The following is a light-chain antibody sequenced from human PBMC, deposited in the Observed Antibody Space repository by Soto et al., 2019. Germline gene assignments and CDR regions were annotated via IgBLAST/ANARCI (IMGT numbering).Light chain of an antibody. J-gene: IGLJ1*01. CDR1: SSDVGAHNF. CDR3: SSYAGSNNYV. CDR2: EVS. Sequence: SALTQPPSASGSPGQSVTISCTGTSSDVGAHNFVSWHQQHPGKAPKLMIYEVSKRPSGLPDRFSGSKSGNTASLTVSGLQAEDEADYYCSSYAGSNNYVFGPGTKLTVL. V-gene: IGLV2-8*01.